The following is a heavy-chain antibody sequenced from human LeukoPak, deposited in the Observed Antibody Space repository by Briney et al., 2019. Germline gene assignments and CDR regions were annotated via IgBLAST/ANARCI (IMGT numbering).Heavy chain of an antibody. Sequence: GGSLRLSCAASGFTFSSYSMNWVREAPGKGREGVSSISSSSRYIYYADSVKGRFTISRDNTKNSLYLQMNSLRAEDTAVYYCAIATTIFGGVTPFDPWGQGTLVTVSS. CDR2: ISSSSRYI. V-gene: IGHV3-21*01. D-gene: IGHD3-3*01. CDR1: GFTFSSYS. CDR3: AIATTIFGGVTPFDP. J-gene: IGHJ5*02.